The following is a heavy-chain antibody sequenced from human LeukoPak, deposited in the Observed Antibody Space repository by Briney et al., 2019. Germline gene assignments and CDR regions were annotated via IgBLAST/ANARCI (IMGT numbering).Heavy chain of an antibody. CDR2: IYHSGST. D-gene: IGHD1-26*01. V-gene: IGHV4-38-2*02. Sequence: SETLSLTCTVSGYSISSGYYWGWIWQPPGKGLEWIGSIYHSGSTYYNPSLKSRVTISVDTSKNQFSLKLSSVTAADTAVYYCARTLVGALDYWGQGTLVTVSS. CDR1: GYSISSGYY. J-gene: IGHJ4*02. CDR3: ARTLVGALDY.